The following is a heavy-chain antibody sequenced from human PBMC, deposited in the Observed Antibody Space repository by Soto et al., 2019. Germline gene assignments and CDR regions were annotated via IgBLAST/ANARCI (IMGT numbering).Heavy chain of an antibody. CDR1: GYTFTRYY. J-gene: IGHJ4*02. D-gene: IGHD3-22*01. CDR3: ASEGSGDSSDYCFDY. V-gene: IGHV1-46*01. CDR2: INPSGVST. Sequence: QVQLVQSGAEVKKPGASVKVSCKASGYTFTRYYMHWVRQAPGQGLEWMGIINPSGVSTSYAQKFQGRVTMTRDTSTSTVYMELSSLRSEDTAVYYCASEGSGDSSDYCFDYWGQGTLVTVSS.